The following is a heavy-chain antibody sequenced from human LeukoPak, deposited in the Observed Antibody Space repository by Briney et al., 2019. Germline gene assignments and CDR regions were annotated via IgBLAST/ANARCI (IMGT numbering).Heavy chain of an antibody. D-gene: IGHD2-21*02. Sequence: GGSLRLSCAASGFSFSSYAMSWVRQAPGKGLEWVSTISGSGGSTHYVDSVKGRFTISRDSSKLTLYLQLNSLRADDTAVYYCGRRPVNGVTAYWYFDLWGRGTLVTVSS. CDR2: ISGSGGST. CDR3: GRRPVNGVTAYWYFDL. CDR1: GFSFSSYA. J-gene: IGHJ2*01. V-gene: IGHV3-23*01.